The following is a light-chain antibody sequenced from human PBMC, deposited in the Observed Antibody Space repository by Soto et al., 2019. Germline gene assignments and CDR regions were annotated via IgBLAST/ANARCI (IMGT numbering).Light chain of an antibody. J-gene: IGLJ2*01. CDR1: SSNIGNNY. CDR3: ATWDGSLPAEV. Sequence: QSVLTQPPSVSAAPGQKVTISCSGSSSNIGNNYVSWYRQLPGTAPKLLIYDNNKRPSGIPDRFSGSKSGTSGTLDITGLQTGDEADYYCATWDGSLPAEVFGGGTK. V-gene: IGLV1-51*01. CDR2: DNN.